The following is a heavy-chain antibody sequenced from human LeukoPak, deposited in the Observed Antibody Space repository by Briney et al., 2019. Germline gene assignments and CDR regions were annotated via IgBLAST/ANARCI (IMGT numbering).Heavy chain of an antibody. V-gene: IGHV3-43*01. D-gene: IGHD4-17*01. Sequence: PGGSLRLSCAASGFTFDDYTMHWGRQAPGKGLEWVSLISWDGGSTYYADSVKGRFTISRDNSKNSLYLQMNSLRTEDTALYYCAKETTGPYYFDYWGQGTLVTVSS. CDR1: GFTFDDYT. CDR3: AKETTGPYYFDY. CDR2: ISWDGGST. J-gene: IGHJ4*02.